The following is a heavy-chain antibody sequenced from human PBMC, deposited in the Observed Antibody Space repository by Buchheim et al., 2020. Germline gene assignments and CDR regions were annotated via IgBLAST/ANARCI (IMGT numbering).Heavy chain of an antibody. CDR3: ARGLLLSHSSSSFSGSFDQ. CDR2: ISSSGNTI. V-gene: IGHV3-11*01. J-gene: IGHJ4*02. Sequence: QVQLVESGGGLVKPGGSLRLSCAASGFTFSDYYMSWIRQAPGKGLECVSYISSSGNTIYYADSVKGRFTISRDNAKNSLFLQMNSLRAEDTAVYDCARGLLLSHSSSSFSGSFDQWGQGTL. CDR1: GFTFSDYY. D-gene: IGHD6-6*01.